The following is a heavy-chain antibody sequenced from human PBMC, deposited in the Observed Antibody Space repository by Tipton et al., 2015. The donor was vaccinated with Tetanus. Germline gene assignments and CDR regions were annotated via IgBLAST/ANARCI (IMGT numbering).Heavy chain of an antibody. Sequence: GLVKPSQTLSLTCAISGDSVSSNSAAWNWIRQSPSRGLEWLGRTYYRSKWYNDYAVSVKSRITINPDTSKNQFSLQLNSVTPEDTAVYYCARAKERPVGTAGIDFDYWGQGTLVTVSS. CDR1: GDSVSSNSAA. V-gene: IGHV6-1*01. CDR2: TYYRSKWYN. D-gene: IGHD6-13*01. CDR3: ARAKERPVGTAGIDFDY. J-gene: IGHJ4*02.